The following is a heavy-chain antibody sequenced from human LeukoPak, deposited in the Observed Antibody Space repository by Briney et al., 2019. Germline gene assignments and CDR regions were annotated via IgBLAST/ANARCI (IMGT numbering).Heavy chain of an antibody. J-gene: IGHJ5*02. D-gene: IGHD6-6*01. Sequence: ASVKVSCTASGYTFTGYDMHWVRKAPGQGLDRMGLSNPNSGGTNYAQKFQGRVTMTRDTSISTVYMEMSRLSSDDTAVYYCARDYSEQIAARPPVNWFDPWGQGTLVTVSS. CDR1: GYTFTGYD. V-gene: IGHV1-2*02. CDR2: SNPNSGGT. CDR3: ARDYSEQIAARPPVNWFDP.